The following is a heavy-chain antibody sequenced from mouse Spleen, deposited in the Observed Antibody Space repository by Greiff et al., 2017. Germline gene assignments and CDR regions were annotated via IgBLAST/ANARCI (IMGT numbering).Heavy chain of an antibody. CDR1: GYTFTSYW. D-gene: IGHD1-1*01. CDR3: ARRDYDGSYGWFAY. J-gene: IGHJ3*01. V-gene: IGHV1-64*01. Sequence: QVQLKESGAELVKPGASVKLSCKASGYTFTSYWMHWVKQRPGQGLEWIGMIHPNSGSTNYNEKFKSKATLTVDKSSSTAYMQLSSLTSEDSAVYYCARRDYDGSYGWFAYWGQGTLVTVSA. CDR2: IHPNSGST.